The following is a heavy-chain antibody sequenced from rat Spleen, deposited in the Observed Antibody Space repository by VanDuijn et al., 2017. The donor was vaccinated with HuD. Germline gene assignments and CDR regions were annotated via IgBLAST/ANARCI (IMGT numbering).Heavy chain of an antibody. CDR2: ISYDGSSA. Sequence: EVQLVESGGGLVQPGRSLKVSCAASGFTFSDYGMAWVRQAPTKGLEWVATISYDGSSAYYRDSVKGRFTVSRDNDNSTLHLQMGSLRSEDTATYYCTTDRLGADYFDYWGQGVMVTVSS. D-gene: IGHD5-1*01. V-gene: IGHV5-29*01. J-gene: IGHJ2*01. CDR1: GFTFSDYG. CDR3: TTDRLGADYFDY.